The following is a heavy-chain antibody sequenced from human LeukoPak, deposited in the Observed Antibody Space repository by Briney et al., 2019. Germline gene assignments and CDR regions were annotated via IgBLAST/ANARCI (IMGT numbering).Heavy chain of an antibody. CDR2: IIPIFGTA. CDR1: GGTFSSYA. CDR3: ARDVGIVVVPAAKLYNWFDP. D-gene: IGHD2-2*01. Sequence: ASVKVSCKASGGTFSSYAISWVRQAPGLGLEWMGGIIPIFGTANYAQKFQGRVTITADESTSTAYMELSSPRSEDTAVYYCARDVGIVVVPAAKLYNWFDPWGQGTLVTVSS. J-gene: IGHJ5*02. V-gene: IGHV1-69*13.